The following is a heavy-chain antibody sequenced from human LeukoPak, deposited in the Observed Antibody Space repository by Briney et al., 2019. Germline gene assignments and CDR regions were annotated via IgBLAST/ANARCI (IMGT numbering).Heavy chain of an antibody. V-gene: IGHV3-9*01. CDR2: ISWNSGSI. J-gene: IGHJ4*02. CDR1: GFTFDDYA. Sequence: PGGSLRLSCAASGFTFDDYAMHWVRQAPGKGLEWVSGISWNSGSIGYADSVKGRFTISRDNAKNSLYLQMNSLRAEDTALYYCVKAPEEWLWGLFDYWGQGTLVTVSS. D-gene: IGHD3-3*01. CDR3: VKAPEEWLWGLFDY.